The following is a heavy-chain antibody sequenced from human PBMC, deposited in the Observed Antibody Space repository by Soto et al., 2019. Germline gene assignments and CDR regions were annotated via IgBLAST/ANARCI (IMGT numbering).Heavy chain of an antibody. CDR1: GFTFSDYY. J-gene: IGHJ4*02. CDR3: TTFLRGYAFHGGF. V-gene: IGHV3-11*03. Sequence: GGSLRLSCAASGFTFSDYYMSWSRQAPGKGLEYISSISGSSNTNYIDNVKGRFTISRDNAKNTLYLQMNDLRAEDTAVYSCTTFLRGYAFHGGFWGQGTLVTVSS. CDR2: ISGSSNT. D-gene: IGHD5-18*01.